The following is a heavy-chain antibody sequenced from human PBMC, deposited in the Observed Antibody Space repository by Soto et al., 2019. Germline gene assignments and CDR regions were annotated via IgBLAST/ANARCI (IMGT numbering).Heavy chain of an antibody. D-gene: IGHD6-13*01. CDR2: ISGSGGST. Sequence: GSLRLSCAASGFTFSSYAMSWVRQAPGKGLEWVSAISGSGGSTYYADSVKGRFTISRDNSKNTLYLQMNSLRAEDTAVYYCAKDWAILNSSSWYIWDYYYYYMDVWGKGITVTVSS. V-gene: IGHV3-23*01. CDR1: GFTFSSYA. CDR3: AKDWAILNSSSWYIWDYYYYYMDV. J-gene: IGHJ6*03.